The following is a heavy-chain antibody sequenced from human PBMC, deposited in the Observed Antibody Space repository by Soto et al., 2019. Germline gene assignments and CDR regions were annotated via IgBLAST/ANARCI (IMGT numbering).Heavy chain of an antibody. Sequence: GESLKISCKGSGYSFTSYWIGWVRQMPGKGLEWMGIIYPGDSDTRYSPSFQGQVTISADKSISTAYLQWSSLKASDTAMYYCARPGREYSGYADSDYYYMDVWGKGTTVTVSS. D-gene: IGHD5-12*01. CDR1: GYSFTSYW. CDR2: IYPGDSDT. J-gene: IGHJ6*03. CDR3: ARPGREYSGYADSDYYYMDV. V-gene: IGHV5-51*01.